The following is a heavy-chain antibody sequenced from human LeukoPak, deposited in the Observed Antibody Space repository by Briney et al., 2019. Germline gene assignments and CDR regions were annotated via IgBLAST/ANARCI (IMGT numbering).Heavy chain of an antibody. CDR2: ISYDGSNK. Sequence: GGSLRLSCAASGFTFSSYAMHWVRQAPGKGLEWVAVISYDGSNKYYADSVKGRFTISRDNSKNTLYLQMNSLRAEDTAVYYCARVVGNYYGSGSSYSWFDPWGQGTLVTVSS. D-gene: IGHD3-10*01. CDR1: GFTFSSYA. CDR3: ARVVGNYYGSGSSYSWFDP. V-gene: IGHV3-30-3*01. J-gene: IGHJ5*02.